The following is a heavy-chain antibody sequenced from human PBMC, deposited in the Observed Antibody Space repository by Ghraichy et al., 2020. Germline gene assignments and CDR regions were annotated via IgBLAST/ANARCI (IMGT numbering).Heavy chain of an antibody. V-gene: IGHV3-11*05. J-gene: IGHJ6*03. CDR1: GFTFSDYY. CDR3: ARGPHWHGWDFYQHYYMDV. D-gene: IGHD2/OR15-2a*01. Sequence: GGSLRLSCAASGFTFSDYYMSWIRQAPGKGLEWVSYISTSSSYTNYADSVKGRFTISRDNAKNSLYLQMNSLRAEDTAVYYCARGPHWHGWDFYQHYYMDVWGNGTTVTVSS. CDR2: ISTSSSYT.